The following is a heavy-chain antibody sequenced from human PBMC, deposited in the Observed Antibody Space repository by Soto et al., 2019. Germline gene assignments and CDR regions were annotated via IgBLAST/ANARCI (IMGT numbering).Heavy chain of an antibody. CDR3: ARDWFGELFPAGLNYGMDV. CDR1: GGSISSYY. J-gene: IGHJ6*02. CDR2: IYTSGST. D-gene: IGHD3-10*01. Sequence: SETLSLTCTVSGGSISSYYWSWIRQPAGKGLEWIGRIYTSGSTNYNPSLKSRVTMSVDTSKNQFSLKLSSVTAADTAVYYCARDWFGELFPAGLNYGMDVWGQGTTVTVSS. V-gene: IGHV4-4*07.